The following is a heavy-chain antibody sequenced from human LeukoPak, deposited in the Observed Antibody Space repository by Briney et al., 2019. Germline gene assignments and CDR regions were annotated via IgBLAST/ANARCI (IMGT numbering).Heavy chain of an antibody. V-gene: IGHV3-53*01. CDR3: ASGFCSGGSCYAVYFAY. CDR2: IYCCGST. D-gene: IGHD2-15*01. Sequence: PGGSLRLSCAASGFTVSNNYMNWVRQAPGKGLEWVSVIYCCGSTYYADSVQGRFTISRDNSKNTLYLQMNSLRAEDTAVYYCASGFCSGGSCYAVYFAYWGQGTLVTVSS. CDR1: GFTVSNNY. J-gene: IGHJ4*02.